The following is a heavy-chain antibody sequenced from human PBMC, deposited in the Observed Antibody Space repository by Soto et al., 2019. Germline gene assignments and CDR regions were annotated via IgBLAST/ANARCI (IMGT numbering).Heavy chain of an antibody. V-gene: IGHV1-2*04. D-gene: IGHD3-3*01. J-gene: IGHJ6*02. CDR1: GYTFTGYY. CDR2: INPNSGGT. Sequence: ASVKVSCKASGYTFTGYYMHWVRQAPGQGLEWMGWINPNSGGTNYAQKFQGWVTMTRDTSISTAYMELSRLRSDDTAVYYCAREDYDFWIGHRLYCMDVRGQGTTVTGSS. CDR3: AREDYDFWIGHRLYCMDV.